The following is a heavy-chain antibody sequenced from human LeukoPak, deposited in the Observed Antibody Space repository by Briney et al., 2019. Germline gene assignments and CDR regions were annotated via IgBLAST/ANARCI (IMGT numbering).Heavy chain of an antibody. Sequence: PSETLSLTCTVSGGSISSGSYYWSWIRQPAGKGLEWIVRISTSGSTIYNPSLKSRVTISADTSMNQFSLTLSSVTAADTAVYYCATDDYGDYNRAFDIWGQGTMVTVSS. CDR1: GGSISSGSYY. CDR3: ATDDYGDYNRAFDI. J-gene: IGHJ3*02. CDR2: ISTSGST. D-gene: IGHD4-17*01. V-gene: IGHV4-61*02.